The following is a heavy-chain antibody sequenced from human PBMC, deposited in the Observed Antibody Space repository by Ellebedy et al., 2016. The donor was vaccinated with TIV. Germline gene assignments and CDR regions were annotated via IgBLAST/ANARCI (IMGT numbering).Heavy chain of an antibody. CDR2: LSATGDTT. J-gene: IGHJ5*02. CDR1: GFDFGRSA. CDR3: ARGNRTFNP. Sequence: GESLKISCAASGFDFGRSAMTWVRQAPGKGLEFVSTLSATGDTTYSGDSVRGRFTISRDNSKNTVYLQMNSLRAEDTAVYYCARGNRTFNPWGQGTLVTVSS. D-gene: IGHD1-14*01. V-gene: IGHV3-23*01.